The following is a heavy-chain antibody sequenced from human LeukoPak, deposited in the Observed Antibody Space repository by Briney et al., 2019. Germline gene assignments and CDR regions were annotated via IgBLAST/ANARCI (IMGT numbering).Heavy chain of an antibody. Sequence: PGGSLRLSCAASGFTFSSYSMNWVRQAPGKGLEWVSSISSSSSYIYYADSVKGRFTISRDNAKNSLYLQMNSLRAEDTAVYYCARARLRASSGGNWFEPWGQGTLVTVSS. V-gene: IGHV3-21*01. CDR1: GFTFSSYS. CDR2: ISSSSSYI. D-gene: IGHD3-10*01. CDR3: ARARLRASSGGNWFEP. J-gene: IGHJ5*02.